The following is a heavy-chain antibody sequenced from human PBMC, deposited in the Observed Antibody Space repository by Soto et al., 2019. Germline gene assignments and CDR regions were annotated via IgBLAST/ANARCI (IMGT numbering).Heavy chain of an antibody. Sequence: QVQLQQWGAGLLKPSETLSLTCAVYSGSFSGYYWRWIRQPPGKGLEWIGEINHSGSTNYNPSLKSRVTLSVDTSKNQFSLKLISVTAADTAVYYCARVGYCSTTSCYRNWFDPWGQGTLVTVSS. V-gene: IGHV4-34*01. CDR1: SGSFSGYY. D-gene: IGHD2-2*01. CDR3: ARVGYCSTTSCYRNWFDP. J-gene: IGHJ5*02. CDR2: INHSGST.